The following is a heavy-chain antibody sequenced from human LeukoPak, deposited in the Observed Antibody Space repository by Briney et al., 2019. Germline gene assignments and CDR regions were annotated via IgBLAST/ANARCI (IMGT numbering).Heavy chain of an antibody. Sequence: GGSLRLSCAAFGFTVSNTHMSWARQGPGKGLEWVTVMDDGDKEFYADSVKGRFTISRDNSKNTLYLQMNSLRVDDTAMYHCAGGHRSGMIHYWGQGILVTVSS. V-gene: IGHV3-53*01. CDR1: GFTVSNTH. CDR3: AGGHRSGMIHY. J-gene: IGHJ4*02. CDR2: MDDGDKE. D-gene: IGHD2-15*01.